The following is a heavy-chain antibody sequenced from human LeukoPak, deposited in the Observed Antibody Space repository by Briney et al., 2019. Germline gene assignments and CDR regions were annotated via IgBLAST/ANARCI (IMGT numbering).Heavy chain of an antibody. V-gene: IGHV3-30*02. D-gene: IGHD6-25*01. J-gene: IGHJ4*02. Sequence: GGSLRLSCAASGFTFSTYGIHWVRQAPGKGLEWVAFIRYDGINKDYADSVKDRFTISRDNSKNTLYLQMDSLRVEGTAVYSCAKDLSRIGSGWDHWGQGTLVSVSP. CDR3: AKDLSRIGSGWDH. CDR1: GFTFSTYG. CDR2: IRYDGINK.